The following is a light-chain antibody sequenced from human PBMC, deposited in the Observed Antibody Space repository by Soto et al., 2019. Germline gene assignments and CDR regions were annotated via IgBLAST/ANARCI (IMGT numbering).Light chain of an antibody. Sequence: EVVLAQYTGTLSLSPGERATLSCRASQSVSSNYLAWYQQKPGQAPGLLIYGASSRATGIPDRFSGSGSGTDFTLTISRLEPEDFAVYYCQQYGSSPLTFGGGTKVDIK. CDR2: GAS. CDR3: QQYGSSPLT. CDR1: QSVSSNY. V-gene: IGKV3-20*01. J-gene: IGKJ4*01.